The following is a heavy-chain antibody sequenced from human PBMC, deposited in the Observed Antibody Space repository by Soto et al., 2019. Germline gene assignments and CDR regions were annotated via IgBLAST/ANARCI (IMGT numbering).Heavy chain of an antibody. CDR2: VFYTGFT. V-gene: IGHV4-39*01. J-gene: IGHJ4*02. D-gene: IGHD1-20*01. Sequence: SETLSRTCAVSGASISGSYYYWAWLRQSPGEGPEWIGSVFYTGFTSYNPSLESRVSVSVDTSKSQFSLKLSAVTAADTAVYYCATSQKGYNWNYFDHWGQGALVTVSS. CDR3: ATSQKGYNWNYFDH. CDR1: GASISGSYYY.